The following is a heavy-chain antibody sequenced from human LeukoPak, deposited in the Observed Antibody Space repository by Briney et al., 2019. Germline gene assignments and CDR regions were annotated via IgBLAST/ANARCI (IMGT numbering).Heavy chain of an antibody. CDR3: ARDPMSWDSSGY. CDR1: GFTFSSYG. Sequence: PGRSLRLSCAASGFTFSSYGMHWVRQAPGKGLEWVAVIWYDGSNKYYADSVKGRFTISRDNSKNTLYLQMNSLRAEDTAVYYCARDPMSWDSSGYWGQGTLVTVSS. J-gene: IGHJ4*02. CDR2: IWYDGSNK. D-gene: IGHD6-19*01. V-gene: IGHV3-33*01.